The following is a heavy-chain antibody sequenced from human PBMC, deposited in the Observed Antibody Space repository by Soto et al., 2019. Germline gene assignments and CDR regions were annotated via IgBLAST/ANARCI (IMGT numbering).Heavy chain of an antibody. V-gene: IGHV5-51*01. J-gene: IGHJ6*02. CDR2: IYPGDSDT. Sequence: ESLKISCKTSGYTFTKYWIGCVRKIPGKGLEWMGIIYPGDSDTRYSPSFQGQVSFSVDKSSDTVYLQWNSLKASDTAMYYCARVGGVIVSYFGMDVWGQGTTVTVSS. CDR3: ARVGGVIVSYFGMDV. CDR1: GYTFTKYW. D-gene: IGHD3-10*01.